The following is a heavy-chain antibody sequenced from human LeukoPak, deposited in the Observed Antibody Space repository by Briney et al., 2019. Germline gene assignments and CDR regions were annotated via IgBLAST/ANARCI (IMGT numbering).Heavy chain of an antibody. J-gene: IGHJ4*02. CDR2: ISGSGYST. CDR1: GFTFSDFA. D-gene: IGHD2-2*01. CDR3: AKGYCSSLTCYSRFDY. Sequence: PGGSLRLSCAASGFTFSDFAMSWVRQAPGKGLEWVSAISGSGYSTYYADSVKGRFTISRDNSKNTLYLQMNSLRAEDTAIYYCAKGYCSSLTCYSRFDYWGQGTLVTVSS. V-gene: IGHV3-23*01.